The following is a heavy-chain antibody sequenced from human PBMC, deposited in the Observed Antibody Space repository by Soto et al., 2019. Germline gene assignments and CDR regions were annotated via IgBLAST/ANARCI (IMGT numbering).Heavy chain of an antibody. D-gene: IGHD6-13*01. CDR2: INPNSGGT. V-gene: IGHV1-2*02. J-gene: IGHJ6*02. CDR1: GYTFTGYY. CDR3: ARDCLALNSGYSSSWYGIYYYYGMDV. Sequence: ASVKVSCKASGYTFTGYYMHWVRQAPGQGLEWMGWINPNSGGTNYAQKFQGRVTMTRDTSISTAYMELSRLRSDDTAVYYCARDCLALNSGYSSSWYGIYYYYGMDVWGQGTTVTVSS.